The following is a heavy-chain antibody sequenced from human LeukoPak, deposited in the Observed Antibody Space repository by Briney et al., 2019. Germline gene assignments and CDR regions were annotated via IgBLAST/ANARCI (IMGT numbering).Heavy chain of an antibody. V-gene: IGHV1-18*01. CDR2: ISAYNGNT. Sequence: ASVKVSCKASGYTFTSYGISWGRQAPAQGREGVGWISAYNGNTNYAQKLQGRVTMTTDTSTSTAYMELRSLRSDDTAVYYCARGGWNPTGAFDIWGQGTMVTVSS. J-gene: IGHJ3*02. CDR3: ARGGWNPTGAFDI. D-gene: IGHD1-1*01. CDR1: GYTFTSYG.